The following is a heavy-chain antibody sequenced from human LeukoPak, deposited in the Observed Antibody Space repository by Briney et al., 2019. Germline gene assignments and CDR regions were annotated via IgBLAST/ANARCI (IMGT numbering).Heavy chain of an antibody. CDR2: IYTSGST. D-gene: IGHD6-13*01. V-gene: IGHV4-59*01. CDR1: GGSISSYY. CDR3: AREVSSSWYSYYYYMDV. Sequence: SETLSLTCTVSGGSISSYYWSWIRQPPGKGLEWIGYIYTSGSTNYNPSLKSRVTISVDTSKNQFSLKLSSVTAADTAVYYCAREVSSSWYSYYYYMDVWGKGTTVTVSS. J-gene: IGHJ6*03.